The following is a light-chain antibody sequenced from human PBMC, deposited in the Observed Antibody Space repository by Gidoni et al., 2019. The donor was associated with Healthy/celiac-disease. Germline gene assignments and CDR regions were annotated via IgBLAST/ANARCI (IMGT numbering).Light chain of an antibody. Sequence: QSALTQPASVSGSPGQSITISCPGTSSDIGDYSYVSWYQQHPGKAPKLMIYEVSNRPPGVSNRFSGSKSGNTASLTISGLQAEDEADYYCSSYTSSSARVFGIGTKVTVL. J-gene: IGLJ1*01. CDR2: EVS. CDR3: SSYTSSSARV. CDR1: SSDIGDYSY. V-gene: IGLV2-14*01.